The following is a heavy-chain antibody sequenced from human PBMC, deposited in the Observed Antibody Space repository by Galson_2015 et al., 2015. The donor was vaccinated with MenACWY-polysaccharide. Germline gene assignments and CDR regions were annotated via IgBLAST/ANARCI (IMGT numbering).Heavy chain of an antibody. V-gene: IGHV1-46*01. J-gene: IGHJ5*02. CDR1: GYTFTSYY. CDR2: INPSGGST. CDR3: ARGYSSSPGWFDP. Sequence: SVKVSCKASGYTFTSYYMHWVRQAPGQGLEWMGIINPSGGSTSYAQKFQGRVTMTKDTSTGTVYMELSSLRSEDTAVYYCARGYSSSPGWFDPWGQGTLVSVSS. D-gene: IGHD6-6*01.